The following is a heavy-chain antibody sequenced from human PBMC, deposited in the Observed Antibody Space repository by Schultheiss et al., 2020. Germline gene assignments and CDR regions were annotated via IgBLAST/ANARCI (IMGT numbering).Heavy chain of an antibody. D-gene: IGHD1-14*01. CDR1: GGSLSSPESY. Sequence: SETLSLTCTVSGGSLSSPESYWSWVRQRPGKGLEWIGYSYYSGATYYTPSLESRVVISVDMSKNQFSLKLRSVTAADTAVYYCATIGDHGGYFDLWGRGTLVTVSS. CDR3: ATIGDHGGYFDL. J-gene: IGHJ2*01. CDR2: SYYSGAT. V-gene: IGHV4-31*03.